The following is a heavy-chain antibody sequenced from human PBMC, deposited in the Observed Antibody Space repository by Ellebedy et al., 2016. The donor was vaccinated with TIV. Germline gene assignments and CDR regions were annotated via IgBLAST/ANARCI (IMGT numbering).Heavy chain of an antibody. CDR2: IYYSGST. J-gene: IGHJ6*02. CDR3: ARGSKNYYYDRRGYPSGMDV. CDR1: GGSISSSSYY. V-gene: IGHV4-39*01. Sequence: SETLSLTXTVSGGSISSSSYYWGWIRQPPGKGLEWIGSIYYSGSTYYNPSLKSRVTISVDTSKNQFSLKLSSVTAADTAVYYCARGSKNYYYDRRGYPSGMDVWGQGTTVTVSS. D-gene: IGHD3-22*01.